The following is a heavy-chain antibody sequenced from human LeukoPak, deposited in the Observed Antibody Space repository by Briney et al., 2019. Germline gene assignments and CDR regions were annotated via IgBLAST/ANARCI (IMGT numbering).Heavy chain of an antibody. J-gene: IGHJ4*02. V-gene: IGHV3-30*02. CDR1: GFTFSSYS. CDR3: AKVPRVLSGWYEKPPGYFDY. CDR2: IRYDGSNK. D-gene: IGHD6-19*01. Sequence: GGSLRLSCAASGFTFSSYSMNWVRQAPGKGLEWVAFIRYDGSNKYYADSVKGRFTISRDNSKNTLYLQMNSLRAEDTAVYYCAKVPRVLSGWYEKPPGYFDYWGQGTLVTVSS.